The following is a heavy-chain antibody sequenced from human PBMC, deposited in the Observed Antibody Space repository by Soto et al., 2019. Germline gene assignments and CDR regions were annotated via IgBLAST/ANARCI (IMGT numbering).Heavy chain of an antibody. CDR1: GYSISSGYY. CDR2: IYHSGST. D-gene: IGHD1-26*01. V-gene: IGHV4-38-2*02. J-gene: IGHJ6*02. Sequence: PSETLSLTCAVSGYSISSGYYWGWIRQPPGKGLEWIGSIYHSGSTYYNPSLKSRVTISVDTSKNQFSLKLSSVTAAETAVYYCARDPTQYSGRYIYYYYGMDVWGQGTTVTVSS. CDR3: ARDPTQYSGRYIYYYYGMDV.